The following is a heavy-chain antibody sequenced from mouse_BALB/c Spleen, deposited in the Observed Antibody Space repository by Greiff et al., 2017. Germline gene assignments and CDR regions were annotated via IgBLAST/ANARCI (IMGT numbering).Heavy chain of an antibody. V-gene: IGHV2-9*02. CDR1: GFSLTSYG. D-gene: IGHD1-1*01. Sequence: VQGVESGPGLVAPSQSLSITCTVSGFSLTSYGVHWVRQPPGKGLEWLGVIWAGGSTNYNSALMSRLSISKDNSKSQVFLKMNSLQTDDTAMYYCARDGSSYEEAMDYWGQGTSVTVSS. CDR3: ARDGSSYEEAMDY. CDR2: IWAGGST. J-gene: IGHJ4*01.